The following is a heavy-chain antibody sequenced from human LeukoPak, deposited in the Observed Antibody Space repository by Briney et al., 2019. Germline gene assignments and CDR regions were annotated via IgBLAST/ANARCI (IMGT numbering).Heavy chain of an antibody. J-gene: IGHJ3*02. D-gene: IGHD1-26*01. CDR3: ARDMWEPPDDAFDI. CDR1: GGSISSGGYY. CDR2: IYYSGST. V-gene: IGHV4-31*03. Sequence: PSQTLSLTCTVSGGSISSGGYYWSWIRQHPGKGLEWIGYIYYSGSTYYNPSLKSRVTISVDTSKNQFSLKLSSVTAADTAVYYCARDMWEPPDDAFDIWGQGTMVTVSS.